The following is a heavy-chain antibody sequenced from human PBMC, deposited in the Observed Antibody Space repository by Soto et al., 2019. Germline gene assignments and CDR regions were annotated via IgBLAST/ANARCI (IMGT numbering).Heavy chain of an antibody. CDR1: GYTFTGYY. CDR3: ARDGRSGGATADFDY. D-gene: IGHD1-26*01. Sequence: PSVKVSCKASGYTFTGYYMHWVRQAPGQGLEWMGWINPNSGGTNYAQKFQGWVTMTRDTSISTAYMELSRLRSDDTAVYYCARDGRSGGATADFDYWGQGTLVTVSS. CDR2: INPNSGGT. V-gene: IGHV1-2*04. J-gene: IGHJ4*02.